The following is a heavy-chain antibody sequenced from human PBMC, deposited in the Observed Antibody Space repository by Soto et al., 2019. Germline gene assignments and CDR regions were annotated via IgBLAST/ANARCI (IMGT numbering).Heavy chain of an antibody. CDR3: ARDHDPKNYGSGSYYNYYGMDV. CDR2: IIPIFGTA. J-gene: IGHJ6*02. Sequence: SVKVSCKASGGTFSSYAISWVRQAPGQGLEWMGGIIPIFGTANYAQKFQGRVTITADESTSTAYMELSSLRSEDTAVYYCARDHDPKNYGSGSYYNYYGMDVWGQGTTVTVS. D-gene: IGHD3-10*01. CDR1: GGTFSSYA. V-gene: IGHV1-69*13.